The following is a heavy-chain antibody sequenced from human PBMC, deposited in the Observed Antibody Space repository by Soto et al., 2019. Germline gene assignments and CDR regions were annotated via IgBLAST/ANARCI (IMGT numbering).Heavy chain of an antibody. J-gene: IGHJ5*02. V-gene: IGHV1-2*02. D-gene: IGHD1-26*01. Sequence: QVQLVQSGAEVKKPGASVQISCKASGYSFTDHYIHWIRLAPGQGLEWLGWSIPNVGGTKYAQKFQDRINMTRDTAITTAYMELSRLRSDDTAVDYCARGAFDMRGNYIAGWFDPCGQGTLVTVSS. CDR1: GYSFTDHY. CDR3: ARGAFDMRGNYIAGWFDP. CDR2: SIPNVGGT.